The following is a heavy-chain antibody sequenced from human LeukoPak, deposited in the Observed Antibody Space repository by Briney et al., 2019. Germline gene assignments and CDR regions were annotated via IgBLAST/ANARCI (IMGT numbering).Heavy chain of an antibody. V-gene: IGHV3-7*03. J-gene: IGHJ4*02. CDR1: GYTFSSYC. Sequence: SGGSLRLSCAASGYTFSSYCMSWVRQAPGKGLEWVANIKQGGSEKYYVDCVKGRFTIHRDNAKNSLYLQMNSLRAEDTAVYYCARLRGRYFDWLPQYYFDYWGQGTLVTVSS. D-gene: IGHD3-9*01. CDR2: IKQGGSEK. CDR3: ARLRGRYFDWLPQYYFDY.